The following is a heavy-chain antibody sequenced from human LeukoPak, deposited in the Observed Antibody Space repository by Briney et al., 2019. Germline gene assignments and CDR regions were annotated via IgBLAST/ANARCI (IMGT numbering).Heavy chain of an antibody. CDR3: AKDPYPSYSSSWYRN. D-gene: IGHD6-13*01. V-gene: IGHV3-23*01. J-gene: IGHJ4*02. Sequence: PGGSLRLSCAASGFTFSSYAMSWVRQAPADGREWVSAISGSGGSTYYADSVKGRFTISRDNSKNTLYLQMNSLRAEDTAVYYCAKDPYPSYSSSWYRNWGQGTLVTVSS. CDR2: ISGSGGST. CDR1: GFTFSSYA.